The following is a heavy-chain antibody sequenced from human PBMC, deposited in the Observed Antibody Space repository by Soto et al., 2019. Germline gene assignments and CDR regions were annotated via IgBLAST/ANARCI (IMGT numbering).Heavy chain of an antibody. CDR2: IWYDGSNK. J-gene: IGHJ4*02. Sequence: QVQLVESGGGVVQPGRSLRLSRAVSGFTYSSYGMHWFRQAPGKGLEWVAVIWYDGSNKYYADSVKGRFIISRDASKNTLSLQMNSLRAEDTAVYYCARDSAWLFDSWGQGTLVTVSS. V-gene: IGHV3-33*01. CDR1: GFTYSSYG. CDR3: ARDSAWLFDS. D-gene: IGHD5-12*01.